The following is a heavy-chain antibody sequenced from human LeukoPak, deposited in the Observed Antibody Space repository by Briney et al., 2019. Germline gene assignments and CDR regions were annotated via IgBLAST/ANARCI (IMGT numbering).Heavy chain of an antibody. CDR3: ARGQEFDDGVFDS. V-gene: IGHV3-23*01. CDR2: IRSNGATA. J-gene: IGHJ4*02. CDR1: GFTFSDYA. D-gene: IGHD1-1*01. Sequence: PGGSLRLSCAASGFTFSDYAMTWVRQAPGKGLEWVSTIRSNGATAYNADSVKGRFTISRDNSKNTVYLQMNSLRVEDTAIYYCARGQEFDDGVFDSWGQGTLVTVSS.